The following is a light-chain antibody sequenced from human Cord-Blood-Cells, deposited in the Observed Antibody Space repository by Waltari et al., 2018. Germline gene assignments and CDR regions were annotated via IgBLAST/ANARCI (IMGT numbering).Light chain of an antibody. CDR1: QSVSSY. CDR3: QQRSNWP. Sequence: EIVLTQSPATLSLSPGERAPLSCRASQSVSSYLAWYQQKPGQAPRLLIYDASNRATGIPARFSGSGSGTDFTLTISSLEPEDFAVYYCQQRSNWPFGGGTKVEIK. V-gene: IGKV3-11*01. J-gene: IGKJ4*01. CDR2: DAS.